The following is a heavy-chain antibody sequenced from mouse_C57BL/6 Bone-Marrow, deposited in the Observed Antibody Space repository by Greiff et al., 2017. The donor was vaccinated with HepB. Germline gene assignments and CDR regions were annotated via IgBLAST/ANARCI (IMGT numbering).Heavy chain of an antibody. CDR3: AREGAFDY. Sequence: EVKVMESGGGLVKPGGSLKLSCAASGFTFSSYAMSWVRQTPEKRLEWVATISDGGSYTYYPDNVKGRFTISRDNAKNNLYLQMSHLKSEDTAMYYCAREGAFDYWGQGTTLTVSS. CDR2: ISDGGSYT. V-gene: IGHV5-4*01. CDR1: GFTFSSYA. J-gene: IGHJ2*01.